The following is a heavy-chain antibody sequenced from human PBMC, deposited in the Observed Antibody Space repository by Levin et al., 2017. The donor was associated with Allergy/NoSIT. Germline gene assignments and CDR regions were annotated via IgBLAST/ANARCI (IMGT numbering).Heavy chain of an antibody. Sequence: SETLSLTCTVSGGSINSYYWTWIRQPPGKGLELIGYIFYSGSTNYNPSLKSRVTISVDTSKNQFSLKLTSVTAADTAVYYCARGQGLRGYDYWGQGTPVTVSS. CDR3: ARGQGLRGYDY. CDR2: IFYSGST. D-gene: IGHD4-17*01. J-gene: IGHJ4*02. CDR1: GGSINSYY. V-gene: IGHV4-59*01.